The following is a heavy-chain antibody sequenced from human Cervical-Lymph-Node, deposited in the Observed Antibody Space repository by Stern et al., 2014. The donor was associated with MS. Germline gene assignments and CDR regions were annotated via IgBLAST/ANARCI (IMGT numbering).Heavy chain of an antibody. V-gene: IGHV1-69*01. Sequence: QMQLVQSGAEVKKPGSSVKVSCKASGGTFNTNVISWVRQAPGQGLEWMGGIIPIFGTALYAQKFQGRVTITANESTRAVYMELSSLISEDTAVYYCARAAYSTSSYNYWGQGTLVIVSS. CDR1: GGTFNTNV. CDR2: IIPIFGTA. D-gene: IGHD6-6*01. J-gene: IGHJ4*02. CDR3: ARAAYSTSSYNY.